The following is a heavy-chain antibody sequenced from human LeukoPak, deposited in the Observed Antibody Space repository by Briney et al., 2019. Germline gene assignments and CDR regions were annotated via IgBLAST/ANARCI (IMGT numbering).Heavy chain of an antibody. CDR1: GGSFSGYY. Sequence: KASETLSLTCAVYGGSFSGYYWSWIRQPPGEGLEWIGEINHSGSTNYNPSLKSRVTISVDTSKNQFSLKLSSVTAADTAVYYCARRRYYYDSRNWFDPWGQGTLVTVSS. V-gene: IGHV4-34*01. D-gene: IGHD3-22*01. J-gene: IGHJ5*02. CDR3: ARRRYYYDSRNWFDP. CDR2: INHSGST.